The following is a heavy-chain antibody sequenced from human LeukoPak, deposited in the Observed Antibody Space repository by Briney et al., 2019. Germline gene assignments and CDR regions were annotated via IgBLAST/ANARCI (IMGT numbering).Heavy chain of an antibody. CDR2: IYPGDSDT. V-gene: IGHV5-51*01. CDR1: GYSFTSYW. J-gene: IGHJ4*02. CDR3: AGPTYYYDSSGYALGGFDY. D-gene: IGHD3-22*01. Sequence: GESLKISCKGSGYSFTSYWIGWVRQMPGKGLEWMGIIYPGDSDTRYSPSFQGQVTISADKSISTAYLQWSSLKASDTAMYYCAGPTYYYDSSGYALGGFDYWGQGTLVTVSS.